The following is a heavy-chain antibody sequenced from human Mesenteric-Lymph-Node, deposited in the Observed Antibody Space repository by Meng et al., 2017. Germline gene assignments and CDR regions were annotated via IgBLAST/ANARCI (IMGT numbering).Heavy chain of an antibody. CDR2: IYSGGST. CDR1: GFTFSSYA. CDR3: ARGLGDDAFDI. D-gene: IGHD6-19*01. J-gene: IGHJ3*02. V-gene: IGHV3-53*04. Sequence: GGSLRLSCAASGFTFSSYAMSWVRQAPGKGLEWVSVIYSGGSTYYADSVKGRFTISRHNSKNTLYLQMNSLRAEDTAVYYCARGLGDDAFDIWGQGTMVTVSS.